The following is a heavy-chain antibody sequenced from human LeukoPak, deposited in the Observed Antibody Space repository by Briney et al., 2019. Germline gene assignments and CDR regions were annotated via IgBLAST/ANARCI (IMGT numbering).Heavy chain of an antibody. CDR2: LYKTGNT. CDR3: ARLTADGRLYFVD. D-gene: IGHD6-13*01. CDR1: GFTVNSNY. J-gene: IGHJ4*02. Sequence: PGGSLRLSCAASGFTVNSNYLSWVRQAPGKGLEWVSTLYKTGNTYYANSVKGRFSISRDNSKNTLFLQMNSLRAEDTAVYYCARLTADGRLYFVDWGPGTLVTVSS. V-gene: IGHV3-53*01.